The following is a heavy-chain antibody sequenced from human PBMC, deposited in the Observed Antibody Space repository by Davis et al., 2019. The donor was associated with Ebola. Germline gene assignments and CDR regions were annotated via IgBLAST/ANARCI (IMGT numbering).Heavy chain of an antibody. CDR2: ISYDGSNK. CDR1: GFTFSSYA. CDR3: ARDLVGSTSGAY. D-gene: IGHD1-26*01. J-gene: IGHJ4*02. V-gene: IGHV3-30*04. Sequence: GGSLRLSCAASGFTFSSYAMHWVRQAPGKGLEWVALISYDGSNKYYADSVKGRFTISRDISKNTLYLQMNSLRVADTAVYYCARDLVGSTSGAYWGQGTLVTVSS.